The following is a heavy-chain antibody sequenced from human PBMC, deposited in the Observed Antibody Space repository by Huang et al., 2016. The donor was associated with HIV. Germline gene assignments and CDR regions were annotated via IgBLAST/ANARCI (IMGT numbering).Heavy chain of an antibody. CDR1: GFTFSRYA. J-gene: IGHJ4*02. D-gene: IGHD2-8*01. Sequence: QVQLVESGGGVVQPGRSLRLSCAASGFTFSRYAMHWVRLAPGKGMELVAGISYDGSNKYYADSVKGRFTISRDNSKNTLDLQMNSLRAEDTAVYYCARGSRSNGVSSFDYWGQGTLVTVSS. CDR2: ISYDGSNK. V-gene: IGHV3-30-3*01. CDR3: ARGSRSNGVSSFDY.